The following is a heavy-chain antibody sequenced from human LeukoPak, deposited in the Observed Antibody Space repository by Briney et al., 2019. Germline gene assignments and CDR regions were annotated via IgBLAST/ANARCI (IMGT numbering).Heavy chain of an antibody. V-gene: IGHV5-51*01. CDR2: IYPGDSDT. CDR3: ARRVAAAGRNWFDP. J-gene: IGHJ5*02. Sequence: GESLKISCKGSGYSFPNYWIGWVRQMPGKGLEWMGIIYPGDSDTRYSPSFQGQVTISADKSISTAYLQWSSLKASDTAMYYCARRVAAAGRNWFDPWGQGTLVTVSS. D-gene: IGHD6-13*01. CDR1: GYSFPNYW.